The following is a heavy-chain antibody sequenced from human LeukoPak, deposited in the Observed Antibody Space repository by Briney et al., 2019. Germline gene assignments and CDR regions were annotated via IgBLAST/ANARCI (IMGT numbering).Heavy chain of an antibody. Sequence: ASVKVSCKVSGYTLTELSMHWVRQAPGKGLEWMGGFDPEDGETIYAQKFQGRVTMTEDTSTDTAYMELSSLRSEDTAVYYCATGNNYVWGKNYYFDYWGQGTLVTVSS. J-gene: IGHJ4*02. D-gene: IGHD3-16*01. CDR3: ATGNNYVWGKNYYFDY. V-gene: IGHV1-24*01. CDR1: GYTLTELS. CDR2: FDPEDGET.